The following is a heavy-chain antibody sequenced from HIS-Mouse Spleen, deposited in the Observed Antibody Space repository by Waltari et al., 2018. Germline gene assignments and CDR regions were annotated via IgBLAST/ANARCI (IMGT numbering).Heavy chain of an antibody. CDR3: ARHYSSGWYLDDAFDI. CDR1: GFTFSSYW. J-gene: IGHJ3*02. V-gene: IGHV3-7*01. Sequence: EVQLVESGGGLVQPGGSLRLSCAASGFTFSSYWMSWVRQAPGKGLEWVANIKQDGSEKYYVDSVKGRFTISRDNAKNSLYLQMNSLRAEDTAVYYCARHYSSGWYLDDAFDIWGQGTMVTVSS. D-gene: IGHD6-19*01. CDR2: IKQDGSEK.